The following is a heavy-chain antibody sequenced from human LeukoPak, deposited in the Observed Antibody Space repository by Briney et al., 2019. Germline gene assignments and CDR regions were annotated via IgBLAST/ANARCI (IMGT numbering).Heavy chain of an antibody. V-gene: IGHV3-9*01. CDR2: ISWNSGSI. CDR1: GFTFDDYA. J-gene: IGHJ4*02. CDR3: AKDYSVGATHGGIDY. Sequence: AGGSLRLSCAAPGFTFDDYAMHCVRQAPGKGLEWVSGISWNSGSIGYADSVKGRFTISRDNAKNSLYLQVNRLRAEDTALYYCAKDYSVGATHGGIDYWGQGTLVTVSS. D-gene: IGHD1-26*01.